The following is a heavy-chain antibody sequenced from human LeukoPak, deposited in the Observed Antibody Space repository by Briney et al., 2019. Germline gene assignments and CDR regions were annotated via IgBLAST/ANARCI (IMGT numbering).Heavy chain of an antibody. J-gene: IGHJ6*02. Sequence: GASVKVSCKSSGYTFTSYGISWVRQAPGQGLEWMGWISAYNGNTNYAQKLQGRVTMTTDTSTSTAYMELRSLRSDDTAVYYCARGIYCSSTSCYTHSYHYYGMDVWGQGTTVTVSS. CDR1: GYTFTSYG. D-gene: IGHD2-2*02. V-gene: IGHV1-18*01. CDR2: ISAYNGNT. CDR3: ARGIYCSSTSCYTHSYHYYGMDV.